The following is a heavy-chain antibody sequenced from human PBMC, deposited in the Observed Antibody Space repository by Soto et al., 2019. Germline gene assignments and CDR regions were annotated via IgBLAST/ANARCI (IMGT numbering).Heavy chain of an antibody. J-gene: IGHJ6*02. CDR1: GFTFSNAW. CDR3: TTVDVGRRLHNYYYYYGMDV. CDR2: IKSKTDGGTT. V-gene: IGHV3-15*07. D-gene: IGHD1-1*01. Sequence: PGGSLRLSCAASGFTFSNAWMNWVRQAPGKGLEWVGRIKSKTDGGTTDYAAPVKGRFTISRDDSKNTLYLEMNSLKTEDTAVYYCTTVDVGRRLHNYYYYYGMDVWGQGTTVTVSS.